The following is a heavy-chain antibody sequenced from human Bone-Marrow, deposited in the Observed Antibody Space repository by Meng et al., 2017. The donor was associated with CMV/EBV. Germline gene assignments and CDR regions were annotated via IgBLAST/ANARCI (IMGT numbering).Heavy chain of an antibody. V-gene: IGHV3-30*04. D-gene: IGHD3-10*01. Sequence: GGSLRLSCAASRFTFSSYAMRWVRQAPGKGLEWVAVISYDGSNKYYADSVKGRFTISRDNSKNTLYLQMNSLRAEDTAVYYCARGPSKYYYGSGSYYTNWFDPWGQGTLVTVSS. CDR3: ARGPSKYYYGSGSYYTNWFDP. CDR1: RFTFSSYA. J-gene: IGHJ5*02. CDR2: ISYDGSNK.